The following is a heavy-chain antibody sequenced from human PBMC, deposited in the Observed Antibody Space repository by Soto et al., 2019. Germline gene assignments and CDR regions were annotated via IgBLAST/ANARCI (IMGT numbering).Heavy chain of an antibody. D-gene: IGHD6-19*01. J-gene: IGHJ5*01. CDR2: ISTYIGDT. V-gene: IGHV1-18*01. CDR3: ARVAVAGTSPRPHGFDS. Sequence: APVKVSCKTSGYIFSSYGISWVRQAPGQGLEWMGWISTYIGDTKYAQTLQGRVTMTTDTSTKTAYMELRSLRFDDTAVYYCARVAVAGTSPRPHGFDSWGQGTLVTVSS. CDR1: GYIFSSYG.